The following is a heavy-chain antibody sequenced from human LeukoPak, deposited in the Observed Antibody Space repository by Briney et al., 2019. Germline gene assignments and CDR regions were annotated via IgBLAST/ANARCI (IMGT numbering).Heavy chain of an antibody. CDR1: GGSISSSSYY. CDR2: IYYGGST. V-gene: IGHV4-39*01. D-gene: IGHD3-22*01. CDR3: ARHSYYYDSSGYHYYFDY. Sequence: SETLSLTCTVSGGSISSSSYYWGWIRQPPGKGLGWIGSIYYGGSTFSNPSLKSRVTISVDTSKNQFSLKLSSVTAADTAVYYCARHSYYYDSSGYHYYFDYWGQGTLVTVSS. J-gene: IGHJ4*02.